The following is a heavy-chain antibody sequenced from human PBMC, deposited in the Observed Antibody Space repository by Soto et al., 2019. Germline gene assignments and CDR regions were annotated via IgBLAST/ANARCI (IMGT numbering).Heavy chain of an antibody. V-gene: IGHV3-23*01. CDR2: VSENGGSRGGT. J-gene: IGHJ3*02. Sequence: EVQLLESGGGLGQPGGSLRLSCTASGFTFSSSAMNWVRQAPGQGLEWVASVSENGGSRGGTYYADSVKGRFTISRDNSKNTLYLQMASLRGADTAVYYCASAKAVVIAALGIWGQGTMVTGSS. CDR1: GFTFSSSA. CDR3: ASAKAVVIAALGI. D-gene: IGHD2-21*01.